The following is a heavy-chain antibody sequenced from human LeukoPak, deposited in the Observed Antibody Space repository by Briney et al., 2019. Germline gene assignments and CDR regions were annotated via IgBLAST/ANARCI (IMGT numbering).Heavy chain of an antibody. D-gene: IGHD2-15*01. V-gene: IGHV3-21*01. J-gene: IGHJ4*02. CDR3: ARGHCSGGSCYSKDY. CDR1: GFTFSSYS. CDR2: ISSSSSYI. Sequence: SGGSLRLSCAASGFTFSSYSMNWVRQAPGKGLEWVSFISSSSSYIYYADSVKGRFTISRDNAKNSLYLQMNSLRAEDTAVYYCARGHCSGGSCYSKDYWGQGTLVTVSS.